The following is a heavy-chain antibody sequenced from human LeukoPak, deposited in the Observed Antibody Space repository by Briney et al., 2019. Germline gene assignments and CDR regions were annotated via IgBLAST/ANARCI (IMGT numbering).Heavy chain of an antibody. CDR3: ARGTNGYNWNSRWFDP. CDR2: INPSSGST. V-gene: IGHV1-18*04. CDR1: GSTFAGYY. D-gene: IGHD1-1*01. J-gene: IGHJ5*02. Sequence: GASVKVSCKASGSTFAGYYVHWVRQAPGQGLEWMGWINPSSGSTNYAQKLQGRVTMTTHTSTSTAYMELRSLRSDDTAVYDCARGTNGYNWNSRWFDPWGQGTLVTVSS.